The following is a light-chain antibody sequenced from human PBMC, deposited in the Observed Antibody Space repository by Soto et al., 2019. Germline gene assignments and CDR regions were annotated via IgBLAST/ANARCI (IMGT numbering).Light chain of an antibody. CDR3: QHRSNWPPGAT. CDR1: QSVSRY. V-gene: IGKV3-11*01. Sequence: EIGLTQSPAPLSLSPGEGATLSFRASQSVSRYLAWYHQKPGQAPRLLIYDASNRSTGIPARFSGSGSWTDFTLTISSLEPEDSAVSYCQHRSNWPPGATFGGGTKVEIK. CDR2: DAS. J-gene: IGKJ4*01.